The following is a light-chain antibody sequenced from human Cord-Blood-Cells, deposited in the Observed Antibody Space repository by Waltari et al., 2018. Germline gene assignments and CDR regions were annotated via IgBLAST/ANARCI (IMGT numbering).Light chain of an antibody. CDR1: SSDVGGYNY. J-gene: IGLJ2*01. Sequence: QSALTQPPSASGSPGQSVTISCTGTSSDVGGYNYVPWYQQHPGKAPKLMIYEGSNGPSGVPDRGAGSESCKTASLTVSGLQAEDEADYYCSSYAGSNNVVFGGGTKLAVL. CDR2: EGS. CDR3: SSYAGSNNVV. V-gene: IGLV2-8*01.